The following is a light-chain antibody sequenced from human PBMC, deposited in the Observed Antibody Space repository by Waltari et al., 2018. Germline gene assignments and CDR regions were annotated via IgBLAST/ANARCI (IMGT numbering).Light chain of an antibody. J-gene: IGKJ1*01. CDR2: WAS. Sequence: DIVMTQSPNSLAVSLGERATINCKSSQSVLYISNNKNYLAWYQQKPGQPPKLLIYWASTRESGVPDRFSGSGSGTDFTLSISSLQAEDVAVYYCQQHYISRTFGQGTRVEIK. CDR1: QSVLYISNNKNY. V-gene: IGKV4-1*01. CDR3: QQHYISRT.